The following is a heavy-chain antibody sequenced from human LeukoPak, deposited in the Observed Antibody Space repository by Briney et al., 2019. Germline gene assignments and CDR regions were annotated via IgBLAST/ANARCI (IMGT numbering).Heavy chain of an antibody. V-gene: IGHV3-30*02. CDR1: GFTFSSYG. J-gene: IGHJ3*01. D-gene: IGHD4-17*01. Sequence: GGSLRLSCAASGFTFSSYGMHWVRQAPGKGLEWVAFIRYDGSSIYYADSVKGRFTISRDNSKNTLYLQMNRLRAEDTAVYYCAKHRSYGDYRAFEFWGQGTMLTVSS. CDR3: AKHRSYGDYRAFEF. CDR2: IRYDGSSI.